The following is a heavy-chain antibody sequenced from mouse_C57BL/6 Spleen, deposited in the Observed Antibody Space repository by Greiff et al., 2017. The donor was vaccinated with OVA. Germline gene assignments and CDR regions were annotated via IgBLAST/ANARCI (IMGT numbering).Heavy chain of an antibody. Sequence: QVHVKQPGTELVKPGASVKLSCKASGYTFTSYWMHWVKQRPGQGLEWIGNINPSNGGTNYNEKFKSKATLTVDKSSSTAYMQLSSLTSEDSAVYYCARHYYGSSYLFDYWGQGTTLTVSS. D-gene: IGHD1-1*01. J-gene: IGHJ2*01. CDR3: ARHYYGSSYLFDY. V-gene: IGHV1-53*01. CDR2: INPSNGGT. CDR1: GYTFTSYW.